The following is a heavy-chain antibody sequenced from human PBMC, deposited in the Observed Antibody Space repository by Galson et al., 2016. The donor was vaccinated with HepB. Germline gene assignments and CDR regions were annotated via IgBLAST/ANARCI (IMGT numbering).Heavy chain of an antibody. Sequence: SLRLSCAASGFTFSDRYMDWVRQTPGKGLEWVGRTRNKANSSTTEYAASVKGRFSVSRDVEKNSLYLQMNNLKPEDTAVYYCVRASTSGSYYFDYWGQGTLVTASS. D-gene: IGHD1-26*01. CDR3: VRASTSGSYYFDY. V-gene: IGHV3-72*01. CDR1: GFTFSDRY. J-gene: IGHJ4*02. CDR2: TRNKANSSTT.